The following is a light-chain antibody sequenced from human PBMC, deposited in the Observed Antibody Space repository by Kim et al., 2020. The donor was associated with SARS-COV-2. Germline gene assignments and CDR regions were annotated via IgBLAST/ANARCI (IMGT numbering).Light chain of an antibody. CDR3: CSYAGDATVV. CDR2: EDT. Sequence: GQSLTISCAGTSSDVGSYSLVSWYQQYPGTVPTAIIYEDTKRPSGVSNRFSGSKSGNTASLTISGLQADDEAIYFCCSYAGDATVVFGGGTQLTVL. J-gene: IGLJ2*01. CDR1: SSDVGSYSL. V-gene: IGLV2-23*01.